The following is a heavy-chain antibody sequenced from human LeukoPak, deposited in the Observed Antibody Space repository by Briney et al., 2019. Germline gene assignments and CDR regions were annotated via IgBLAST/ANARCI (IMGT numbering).Heavy chain of an antibody. V-gene: IGHV4-34*01. CDR2: INHSGST. J-gene: IGHJ6*03. D-gene: IGHD3-10*01. CDR3: ARVTSGWFGSYYYYMDV. CDR1: GGSFSGYY. Sequence: SETLSLTCAVYGGSFSGYYWSWIRQPPGKGLEWIGEINHSGSTNYNPSLKSRVTISVDASKNQFSLKLSSVTAADTAMYYCARVTSGWFGSYYYYMDVWGKGTTVTVSS.